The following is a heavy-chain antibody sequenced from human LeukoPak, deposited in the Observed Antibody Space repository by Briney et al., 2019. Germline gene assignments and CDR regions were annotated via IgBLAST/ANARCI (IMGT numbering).Heavy chain of an antibody. CDR2: VTSDGSKK. Sequence: PGGSLRLSCAASGFTVSSNYMSWVRQTPGKGLEWVAAVTSDGSKKYYADSVRGRFTISRDNSKNTLYLQMNSLRADDTAVYFCARTSLQYFGSGSYSLDVFDIWGQGTMVTVSS. CDR3: ARTSLQYFGSGSYSLDVFDI. D-gene: IGHD3-10*01. J-gene: IGHJ3*02. V-gene: IGHV3-30-3*01. CDR1: GFTVSSNY.